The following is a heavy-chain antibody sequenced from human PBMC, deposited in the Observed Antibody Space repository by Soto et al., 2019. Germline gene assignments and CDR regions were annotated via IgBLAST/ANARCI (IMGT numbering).Heavy chain of an antibody. CDR3: VSWVYAHFES. D-gene: IGHD6-13*01. Sequence: GWSLRLSCAASRFTSGYHAMNLVRQAPGKGLEWVSTISSNGENTHYADSVKGRFIISSENSSNTVALQMNSLRVEDTAIYYCVSWVYAHFESWGKGTLVTVSS. CDR1: RFTSGYHA. CDR2: ISSNGENT. J-gene: IGHJ4*01. V-gene: IGHV3-23*01.